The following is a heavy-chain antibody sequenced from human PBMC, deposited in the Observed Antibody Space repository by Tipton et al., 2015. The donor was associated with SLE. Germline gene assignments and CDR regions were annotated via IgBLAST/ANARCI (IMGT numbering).Heavy chain of an antibody. D-gene: IGHD1-14*01. V-gene: IGHV4-39*07. J-gene: IGHJ3*02. CDR1: GGSISSSSYY. CDR3: AREGLTGYAAAFDI. Sequence: TLSLTCTVSGGSISSSSYYWGWIRQPPGKGLEWIGSIYYSGSTYYNPSLKSRVTISVDTSKNQFSLKLSSVTAADTAVYYCAREGLTGYAAAFDIWGQGTMVTFSS. CDR2: IYYSGST.